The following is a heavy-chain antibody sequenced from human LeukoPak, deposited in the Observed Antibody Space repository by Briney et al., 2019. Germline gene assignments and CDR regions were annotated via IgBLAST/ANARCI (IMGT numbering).Heavy chain of an antibody. V-gene: IGHV4-34*01. J-gene: IGHJ4*02. Sequence: KPSETLSLTCAVYGGSFSGYYWTWIRQTPGKGLEWIGEVKYTGSTNCNPSLKSRVTISVDMSKNQFFLMLTSVTAADTAVYYCARGSPLNPGDYDSSGYYYFDYWGQGTLVTVSS. CDR1: GGSFSGYY. CDR3: ARGSPLNPGDYDSSGYYYFDY. CDR2: VKYTGST. D-gene: IGHD3-22*01.